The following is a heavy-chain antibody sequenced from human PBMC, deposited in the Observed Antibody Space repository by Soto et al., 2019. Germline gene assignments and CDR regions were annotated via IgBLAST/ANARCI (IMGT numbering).Heavy chain of an antibody. CDR1: GFTFSSYG. V-gene: IGHV3-33*01. Sequence: GGSLRLSCAASGFTFSSYGMHWVRQAPGKGLEWVAVIWYDGSNKYYADSVKGRFTISRDNSKNTLYLQMNSLRSEDTAVYYCAREVDKGRYSGYYYYYYGMDVWSQGTTVTVSS. CDR3: AREVDKGRYSGYYYYYYGMDV. CDR2: IWYDGSNK. J-gene: IGHJ6*02. D-gene: IGHD5-12*01.